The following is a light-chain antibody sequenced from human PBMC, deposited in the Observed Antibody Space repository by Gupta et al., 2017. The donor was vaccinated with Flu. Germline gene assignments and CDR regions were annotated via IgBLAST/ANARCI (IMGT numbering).Light chain of an antibody. Sequence: SPATLSLSPGDTATRSCRASQTVNNYLGWYQQKPGQAPRLLIYDASNRATGIPARFSGSGSGTDFTLTSNSREPEDFAVYYWQQRRDWLTFGGGTKVEI. J-gene: IGKJ4*01. CDR3: QQRRDWLT. CDR2: DAS. CDR1: QTVNNY. V-gene: IGKV3-11*01.